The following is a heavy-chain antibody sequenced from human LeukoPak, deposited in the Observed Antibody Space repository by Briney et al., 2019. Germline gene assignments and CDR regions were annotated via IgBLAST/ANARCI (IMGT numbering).Heavy chain of an antibody. J-gene: IGHJ6*03. Sequence: SETLSLTCAVYGGSFSGYYWSWIRQPPGKGLEWIGEINHSGSTNYNPSLKSRVTISVDTSKNQFSLKLSSVTAADTAVYYCARRYSSSLYYYYYMDVWGKGTTVTVSS. CDR2: INHSGST. CDR3: ARRYSSSLYYYYYMDV. CDR1: GGSFSGYY. V-gene: IGHV4-34*01. D-gene: IGHD6-6*01.